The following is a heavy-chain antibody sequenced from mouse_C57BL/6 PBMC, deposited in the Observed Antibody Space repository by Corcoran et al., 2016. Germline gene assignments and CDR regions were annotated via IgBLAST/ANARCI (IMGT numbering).Heavy chain of an antibody. V-gene: IGHV1-22*01. J-gene: IGHJ3*01. CDR2: INPNNGGT. CDR3: ADGYDPAWFAY. Sequence: EVQLQQSGPELVKPGASVKMSCKASGYTFTDYNMHWVKQSHGKSLEWIGYINPNNGGTSYNQKFKGKATLTVNKSSSTAYMELRSLTSEDSAVYDCADGYDPAWFAYWGQGTLVTVSA. D-gene: IGHD2-2*01. CDR1: GYTFTDYN.